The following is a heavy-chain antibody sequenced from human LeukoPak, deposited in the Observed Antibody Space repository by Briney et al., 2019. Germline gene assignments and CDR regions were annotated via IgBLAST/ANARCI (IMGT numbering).Heavy chain of an antibody. CDR3: ARTDYGGPHGD. V-gene: IGHV1-18*01. CDR2: ISAYNGNT. CDR1: GGTFSSYA. Sequence: ASVKVSCKASGGTFSSYAISWVRQAPGQGLEWMGWISAYNGNTNYAQKLQGRVTMTTDTSTSTAYMELRSLRSDDTAVYYCARTDYGGPHGDWGQGTLVTVSS. J-gene: IGHJ4*02. D-gene: IGHD4-23*01.